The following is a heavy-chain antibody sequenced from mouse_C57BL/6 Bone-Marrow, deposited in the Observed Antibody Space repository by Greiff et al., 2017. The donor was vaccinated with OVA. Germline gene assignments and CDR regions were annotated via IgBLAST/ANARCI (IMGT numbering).Heavy chain of an antibody. D-gene: IGHD2-3*01. V-gene: IGHV1-81*01. CDR1: GYTFTSYG. CDR2: IYPRSGNT. Sequence: QVHVKQPGAELARPGASVKLSCKASGYTFTSYGISWVKQRTGQGLEWIGEIYPRSGNTYYNEKFKGKATLTADKSSSTAYMELRSLTSEDSAVYFCARFGRWPYFDYWGQGTTLTVSS. CDR3: ARFGRWPYFDY. J-gene: IGHJ2*01.